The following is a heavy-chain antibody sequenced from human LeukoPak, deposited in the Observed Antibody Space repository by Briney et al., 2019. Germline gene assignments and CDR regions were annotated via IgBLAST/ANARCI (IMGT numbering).Heavy chain of an antibody. CDR2: ISGSGGST. D-gene: IGHD2-2*01. Sequence: PGGSLRLSCAASGFTFSNYGMSWVRQAPGKGLEWVSAISGSGGSTYYADSVKGRFTISRDNSKNTLYLQMISLRAEDTAVYYCAKDSWDIVVVPDVMVDYWGQGTLVTVSS. CDR3: AKDSWDIVVVPDVMVDY. J-gene: IGHJ4*02. V-gene: IGHV3-23*01. CDR1: GFTFSNYG.